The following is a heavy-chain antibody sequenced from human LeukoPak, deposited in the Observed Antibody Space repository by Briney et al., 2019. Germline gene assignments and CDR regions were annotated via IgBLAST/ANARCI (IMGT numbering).Heavy chain of an antibody. CDR3: ARFARCSYYMDV. V-gene: IGHV4-59*01. Sequence: PSETLSLTCTVSGASISSYYWSWIRQPPGKGLEWIGYVYYSGSTNNNPSLKSRVTISVDTSKNQSSLKLNSVTAADTAVYYCARFARCSYYMDVWGKGTTVTISS. D-gene: IGHD4/OR15-4a*01. CDR2: VYYSGST. CDR1: GASISSYY. J-gene: IGHJ6*03.